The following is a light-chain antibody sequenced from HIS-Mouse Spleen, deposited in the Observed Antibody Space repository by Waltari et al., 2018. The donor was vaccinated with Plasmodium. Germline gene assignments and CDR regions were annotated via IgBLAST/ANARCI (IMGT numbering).Light chain of an antibody. V-gene: IGKV1-39*01. Sequence: DIQMTQSPSSLSASVGDRVTITCRASQSISSYLNWYQHKPGKAPKLLIYAASSLQSGVPSRFSGSGSGTEFTLTISSLQPEDFATYYCQQNYNTWTFGQGTKVEIK. J-gene: IGKJ1*01. CDR2: AAS. CDR1: QSISSY. CDR3: QQNYNTWT.